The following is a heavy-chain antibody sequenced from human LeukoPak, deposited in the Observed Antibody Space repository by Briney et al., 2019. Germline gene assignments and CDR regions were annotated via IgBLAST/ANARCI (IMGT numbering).Heavy chain of an antibody. CDR3: ARARNYYDSSGYYSGAFDI. V-gene: IGHV3-20*04. D-gene: IGHD3-22*01. Sequence: GGSLRLSCAASGFTFDDYGMSWVRQAPGKGLEWVSGINWNGGSTGYADSVKGRFTISRDNAKNSLYLQMNSLRAEDTALYYCARARNYYDSSGYYSGAFDIWGQGTMVTVSS. CDR1: GFTFDDYG. CDR2: INWNGGST. J-gene: IGHJ3*02.